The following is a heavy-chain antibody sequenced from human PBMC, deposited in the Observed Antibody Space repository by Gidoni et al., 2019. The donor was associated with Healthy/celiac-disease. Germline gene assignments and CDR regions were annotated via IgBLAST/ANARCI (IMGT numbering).Heavy chain of an antibody. Sequence: EVQLLESGGGLVQPGGSLRLSCAASGFTFSSHAMSWVRQAPGKGLEWVSAISGSGGSTYYADSVKGRFTISRDNSTNTLYLQMNSLRAEDTAVYYCAKLKTGYSSSLYFQHWGQGTLVTVSS. J-gene: IGHJ1*01. CDR3: AKLKTGYSSSLYFQH. V-gene: IGHV3-23*01. D-gene: IGHD6-13*01. CDR2: ISGSGGST. CDR1: GFTFSSHA.